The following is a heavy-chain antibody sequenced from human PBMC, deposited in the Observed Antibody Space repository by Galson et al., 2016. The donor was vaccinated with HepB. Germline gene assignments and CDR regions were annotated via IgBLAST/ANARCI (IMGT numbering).Heavy chain of an antibody. V-gene: IGHV6-1*01. J-gene: IGHJ4*02. CDR1: GDSVSSNSAA. D-gene: IGHD5/OR15-5a*01. Sequence: CAISGDSVSSNSAAWNWIRQSPSRGLEWLGRTYYRSKWYNDYAESVKSRITINPDTSKNQFSLQPNSVTPEDTAVYYCARVVGRGVYDGRFDYWGQGILVIVSS. CDR3: ARVVGRGVYDGRFDY. CDR2: TYYRSKWYN.